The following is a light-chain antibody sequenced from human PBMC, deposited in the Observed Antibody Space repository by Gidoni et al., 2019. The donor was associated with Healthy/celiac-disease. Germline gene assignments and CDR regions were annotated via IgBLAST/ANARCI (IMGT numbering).Light chain of an antibody. CDR1: SGINVGTYR. Sequence: QAVLTQPSSLSASPAASARLTCTLRSGINVGTYRIYWYQQKPGSPPQYLLRYKSDSDKQQGSGVPSRFSGSKDASANAGILLISGLQSEDEADYYCMIWHSSSVVFGGGTKLTVL. CDR2: YKSDSDK. V-gene: IGLV5-45*03. CDR3: MIWHSSSVV. J-gene: IGLJ2*01.